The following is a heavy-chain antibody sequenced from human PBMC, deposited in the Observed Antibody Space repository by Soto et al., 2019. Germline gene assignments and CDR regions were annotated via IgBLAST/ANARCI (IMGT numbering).Heavy chain of an antibody. D-gene: IGHD2-8*01. V-gene: IGHV3-33*05. CDR2: ILHDGGDQ. Sequence: QVQLVESGGGVVQPGRSLRLSCAASGFTFSKYGMHWVRQAPGKGLEWVAFILHDGGDQRYGDSVKGRFTISRDNTKNTLYLQINSLRVEDTTVYYCARDDNRPDNGVDMWGQGTMVTVSS. CDR1: GFTFSKYG. J-gene: IGHJ3*02. CDR3: ARDDNRPDNGVDM.